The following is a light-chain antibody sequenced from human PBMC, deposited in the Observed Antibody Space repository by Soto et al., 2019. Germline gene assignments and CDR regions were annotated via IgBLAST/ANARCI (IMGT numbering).Light chain of an antibody. V-gene: IGLV2-14*01. J-gene: IGLJ1*01. CDR3: SSYTDSSNYV. CDR1: SSDVGGYNY. CDR2: EVS. Sequence: QSALTQPASVSGSPGQSITISYTGTSSDVGGYNYVSWYQQHPGKAPKLMIYEVSNRPSGVSNRFSGSRSGNTASLTISGLQAEDEADYYCSSYTDSSNYVFGTGTKLTVL.